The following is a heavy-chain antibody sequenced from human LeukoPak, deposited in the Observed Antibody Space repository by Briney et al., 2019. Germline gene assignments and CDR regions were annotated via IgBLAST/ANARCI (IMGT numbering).Heavy chain of an antibody. D-gene: IGHD3-3*01. J-gene: IGHJ4*02. CDR1: GGSFSGYY. CDR3: ARHGTIGFGFWSGYLGGFDY. V-gene: IGHV4-34*01. Sequence: SETLSLTCAVYGGSFSGYYWSWIRQPPGKGLEWIGEINHSGSTNYNPSLKSRVTISVDTSKNQFSLKLSSVTAADTAVYYCARHGTIGFGFWSGYLGGFDYWGQGTLVTVSS. CDR2: INHSGST.